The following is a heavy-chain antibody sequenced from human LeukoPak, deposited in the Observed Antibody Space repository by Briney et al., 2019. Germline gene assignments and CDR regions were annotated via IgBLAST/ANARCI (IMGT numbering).Heavy chain of an antibody. D-gene: IGHD6-25*01. V-gene: IGHV4-39*01. Sequence: SETLSLTCTVSGGSISSRNYYWGWIRQPPGKGLEWIGTIFYTGSAYYNPSLRSRVTISVDTSKNQFSLKVSSLTAADAAVYYCASVVGIAAAGFDWGQGTLVTVSS. CDR2: IFYTGSA. J-gene: IGHJ4*02. CDR3: ASVVGIAAAGFD. CDR1: GGSISSRNYY.